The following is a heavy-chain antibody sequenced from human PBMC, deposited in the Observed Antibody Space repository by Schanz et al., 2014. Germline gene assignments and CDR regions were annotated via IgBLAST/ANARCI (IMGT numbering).Heavy chain of an antibody. CDR3: ARDGYSVVVISPTESFDI. CDR1: GFTFSTHA. J-gene: IGHJ3*02. CDR2: VSSDGNND. V-gene: IGHV3-30*03. Sequence: VQLMESGGGLVKPGRSLRLSCAASGFTFSTHAMHWVRQAPGKGLEWVALVSSDGNNDYYTGSVKGRFTISRDNSKNTVHLQMNSLRAEDTAVYYCARDGYSVVVISPTESFDIWGQGTMVTVSP. D-gene: IGHD2-21*01.